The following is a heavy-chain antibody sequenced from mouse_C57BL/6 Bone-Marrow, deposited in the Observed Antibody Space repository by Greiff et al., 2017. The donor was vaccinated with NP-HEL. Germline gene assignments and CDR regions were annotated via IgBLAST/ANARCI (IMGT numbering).Heavy chain of an antibody. Sequence: EVQVVESGGGLVKPGGSLKLSCAASGFTFSSYAMSWVRQTPETRLEWVATISDGGSYTYYPANVKGRFTISRDNAKNNLYLQISHLKSEETAMYYCASLDGYYYDYWGQGTTLAVSS. CDR1: GFTFSSYA. CDR3: ASLDGYYYDY. V-gene: IGHV5-4*01. CDR2: ISDGGSYT. J-gene: IGHJ2*01.